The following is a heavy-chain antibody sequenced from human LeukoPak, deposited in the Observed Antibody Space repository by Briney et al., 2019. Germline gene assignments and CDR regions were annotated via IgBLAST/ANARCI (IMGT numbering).Heavy chain of an antibody. J-gene: IGHJ6*02. CDR3: ARGGDGYGSPGYYYGMDV. V-gene: IGHV4-59*01. D-gene: IGHD3-10*01. CDR2: IYYSGST. CDR1: GGSISSYY. Sequence: SETLSLTCTVFGGSISSYYWSWIRQPPGKGLEWIGYIYYSGSTNYNPSLKSRVTISVDTSKNQFSLKLSSVTAAGTAVYYCARGGDGYGSPGYYYGMDVWGQGTTVTVSS.